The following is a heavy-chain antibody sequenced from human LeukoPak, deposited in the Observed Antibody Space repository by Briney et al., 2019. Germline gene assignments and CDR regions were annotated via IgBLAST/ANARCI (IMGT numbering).Heavy chain of an antibody. CDR2: IKQDGSEI. Sequence: PGGSLRLSCEASGFTFNNYWLSWVRQAPGKGLEWVANIKQDGSEINYADSVKGRFIISRDNAKNSIYLLMNSPRAEDTTVYYCARIGYRSSSYDYWGQGTLVTVSS. CDR1: GFTFNNYW. V-gene: IGHV3-7*01. J-gene: IGHJ4*02. D-gene: IGHD6-6*01. CDR3: ARIGYRSSSYDY.